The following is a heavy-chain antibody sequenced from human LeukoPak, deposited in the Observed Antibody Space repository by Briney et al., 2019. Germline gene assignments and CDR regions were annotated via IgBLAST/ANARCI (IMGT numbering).Heavy chain of an antibody. J-gene: IGHJ5*02. CDR2: IYSSGST. V-gene: IGHV3-53*01. Sequence: GGSLRLSCAASGFTVSSNYMSWVRQAPGKGLEWVSVIYSSGSTYYADSVKGRFTISRDNSKNTLYLQMNSLRAEDTAVYHCARGHLGWFDPWGQGTLVTVSS. CDR1: GFTVSSNY. CDR3: ARGHLGWFDP.